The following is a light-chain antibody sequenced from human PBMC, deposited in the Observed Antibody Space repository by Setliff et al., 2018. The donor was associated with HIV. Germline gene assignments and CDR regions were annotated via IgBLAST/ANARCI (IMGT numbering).Light chain of an antibody. CDR2: CDS. CDR3: QVWDSSSDHSYV. CDR1: NIGTKS. Sequence: SYELTQPPSVSVAPGKTARITCGGNNIGTKSVHWYQQKAGQAPVLVIYCDSDRPSGIPERFSGSNSGNTATLTISRAEAGDEADYYCQVWDSSSDHSYVFGTGTKV. J-gene: IGLJ1*01. V-gene: IGLV3-21*04.